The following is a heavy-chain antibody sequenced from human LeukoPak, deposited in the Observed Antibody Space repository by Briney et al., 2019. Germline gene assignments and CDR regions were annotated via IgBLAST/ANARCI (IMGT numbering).Heavy chain of an antibody. V-gene: IGHV3-48*04. CDR2: ISGSSTTI. CDR3: ARYSSSSGGASHYLDY. CDR1: GFTFSSYS. Sequence: PGGSLRLSCAASGFTFSSYSMNWVRQAPGKGLDWVSYISGSSTTIYYADSVKGRFTISRDNAKNTVYLQMNSLRAEDTAVYYCARYSSSSGGASHYLDYWGQGTLVTVSS. J-gene: IGHJ4*02. D-gene: IGHD6-6*01.